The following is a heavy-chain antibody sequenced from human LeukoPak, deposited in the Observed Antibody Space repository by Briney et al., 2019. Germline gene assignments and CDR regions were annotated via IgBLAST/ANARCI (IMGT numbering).Heavy chain of an antibody. D-gene: IGHD3-10*01. CDR1: GFTFSSYS. CDR2: ISSSSNII. Sequence: PGGSLRLSRAASGFTFSSYSMNWVRQPPGKGLQWVSYISSSSNIIYYADSVKGRFTISRDNAKNSLFLQMNSLRAEDTAVYYCARDFAREFTIDYWGQGTLVTVSS. V-gene: IGHV3-48*01. CDR3: ARDFAREFTIDY. J-gene: IGHJ4*02.